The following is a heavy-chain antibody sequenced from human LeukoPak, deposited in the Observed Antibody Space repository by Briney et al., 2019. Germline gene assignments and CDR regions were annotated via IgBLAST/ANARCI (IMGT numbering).Heavy chain of an antibody. CDR3: TRDRGAYNLYDY. J-gene: IGHJ4*02. D-gene: IGHD1-1*01. Sequence: PGGCLRLSCTASVYTFCDYSMSWIRQAPWKGLEWVAFIRSKAYGETADYAASVKGRFTISRDDSKAIAYLQMNSLKTEDTAVYHCTRDRGAYNLYDYWGQGTLVTVSS. V-gene: IGHV3-49*03. CDR1: VYTFCDYS. CDR2: IRSKAYGETA.